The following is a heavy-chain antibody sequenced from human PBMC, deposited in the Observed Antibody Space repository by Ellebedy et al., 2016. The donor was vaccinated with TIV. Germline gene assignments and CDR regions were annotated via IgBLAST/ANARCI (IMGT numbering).Heavy chain of an antibody. CDR1: GLTFSGHG. Sequence: PGGSLRLSCVASGLTFSGHGMHWVRQAPGKGLEWVAVIWHDGSEKYYADSVDGRFPISRDNSKKMVYLQMNGLRAEDTAVYYCVRLDDRGNWALFDYWGQGTLVTVSS. CDR2: IWHDGSEK. D-gene: IGHD3-16*01. V-gene: IGHV3-33*01. CDR3: VRLDDRGNWALFDY. J-gene: IGHJ4*02.